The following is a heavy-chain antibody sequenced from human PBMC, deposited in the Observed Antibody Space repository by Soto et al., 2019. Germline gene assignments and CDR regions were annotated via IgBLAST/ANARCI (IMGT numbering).Heavy chain of an antibody. J-gene: IGHJ4*02. CDR2: IKSRSAGGIA. V-gene: IGHV3-15*07. CDR3: TTDVWVYSGTDY. D-gene: IGHD2-21*01. CDR1: DFILSNAW. Sequence: GGSLRLSCAASDFILSNAWINWVRQAPGKGLEWVGRIKSRSAGGIAEYSASVRGRFSISRDELKNTVDLQMNSLKTEDTAVYYCTTDVWVYSGTDYWGQGTQVTVSS.